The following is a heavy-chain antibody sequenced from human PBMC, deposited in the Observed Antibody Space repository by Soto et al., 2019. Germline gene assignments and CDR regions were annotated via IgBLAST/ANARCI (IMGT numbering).Heavy chain of an antibody. Sequence: QVQLQESGPGLVKPSQTLSLTCTVSGGSISSGGYYWSWIRQHPGKGLEWIGYIHYSGSTYYNPALKSLVTLSVDPSKNLFSLKLSSVTAADTAVYYCARETRHIVVVPAAIPTNYGMDVWGQGTTVTVSS. D-gene: IGHD2-2*01. CDR3: ARETRHIVVVPAAIPTNYGMDV. CDR2: IHYSGST. CDR1: GGSISSGGYY. J-gene: IGHJ6*02. V-gene: IGHV4-31*01.